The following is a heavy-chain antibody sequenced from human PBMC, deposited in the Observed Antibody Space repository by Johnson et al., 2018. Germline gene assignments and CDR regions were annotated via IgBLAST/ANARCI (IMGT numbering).Heavy chain of an antibody. V-gene: IGHV3-9*01. Sequence: QLVESGGGLVQPGRSLRLSCAASGFTFDDYAMHWVRQAPGKGLEWVSGISWNSGSIGYADSVKGRFTISSDNAKNSLYLQMNSLSAEDTALYYCAKEISLGVGWYFQHWCQGTLVTVSS. D-gene: IGHD2-15*01. J-gene: IGHJ1*01. CDR2: ISWNSGSI. CDR1: GFTFDDYA. CDR3: AKEISLGVGWYFQH.